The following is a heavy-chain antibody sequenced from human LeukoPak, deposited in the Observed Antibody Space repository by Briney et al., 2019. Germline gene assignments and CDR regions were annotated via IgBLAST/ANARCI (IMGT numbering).Heavy chain of an antibody. V-gene: IGHV1-18*01. J-gene: IGHJ4*02. CDR2: ISAYNRNT. Sequence: GASVKVSCKASGYTFTSYGISWVRQAPGQGLEWMGWISAYNRNTNYAQKLQGRVTMTTDTSTSTAYMELSSLRSEDTAVYYCARENRYNWNYGGHDYWGQGPLVPVSS. CDR3: ARENRYNWNYGGHDY. CDR1: GYTFTSYG. D-gene: IGHD1-7*01.